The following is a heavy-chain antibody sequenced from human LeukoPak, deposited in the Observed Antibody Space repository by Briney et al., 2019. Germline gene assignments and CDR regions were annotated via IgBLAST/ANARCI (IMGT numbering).Heavy chain of an antibody. V-gene: IGHV3-74*01. D-gene: IGHD3-10*01. CDR3: SSAAGNYYCSGNFYYLFES. CDR1: GCTFSSYW. J-gene: IGHJ4*02. Sequence: GGSLRLSCAASGCTFSSYWMHWVRQAPGKGLVWVSRINSDGSTTSYADSVKGRFTISRDNAKNTLYLHMNSLRADDTAVYYCSSAAGNYYCSGNFYYLFESWGQGTLVTVSS. CDR2: INSDGSTT.